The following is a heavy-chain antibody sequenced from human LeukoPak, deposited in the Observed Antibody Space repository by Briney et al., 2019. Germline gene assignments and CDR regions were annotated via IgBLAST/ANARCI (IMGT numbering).Heavy chain of an antibody. CDR3: ARSGVTTAYYFDY. CDR2: ISAYNGNT. V-gene: IGHV1-18*01. J-gene: IGHJ4*02. Sequence: ASVKVSCKASGYTFNSYGISWVRQAPGQGLEWMGWISAYNGNTNYAQKFQGGVTMTRDTSTSTVYMELSSLRSEDTAVYYCARSGVTTAYYFDYWGQGTLVTVTS. CDR1: GYTFNSYG. D-gene: IGHD4-17*01.